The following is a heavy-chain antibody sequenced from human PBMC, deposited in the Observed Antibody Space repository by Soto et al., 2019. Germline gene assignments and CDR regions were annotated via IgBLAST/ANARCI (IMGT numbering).Heavy chain of an antibody. J-gene: IGHJ6*02. CDR2: ISAYNGNT. Sequence: QVQLVQSGTEVKRPGASVKVSCKASGYTFSTYAISWVRQAPGQGLEWMGWISAYNGNTNYAQKLQGRVTMTTDTSTSTEFMELRSLRSYDTAVYYCARGGASDYYYGMDVWGQGTTVTVSS. V-gene: IGHV1-18*01. CDR3: ARGGASDYYYGMDV. CDR1: GYTFSTYA.